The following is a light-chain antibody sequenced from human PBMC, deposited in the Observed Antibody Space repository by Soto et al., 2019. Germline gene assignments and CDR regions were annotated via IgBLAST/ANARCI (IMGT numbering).Light chain of an antibody. J-gene: IGKJ3*01. CDR2: DAS. V-gene: IGKV3-11*01. Sequence: EIVLTQSPATLSLSPGARATLSCRASQSVSSYLAWYQQKPGQAPRLLIYDASNRTTGIPTRFSGSGSRADIPLTFIRLALAGFEVYYCQQRRHWHPFTFGPGTKVDV. CDR1: QSVSSY. CDR3: QQRRHWHPFT.